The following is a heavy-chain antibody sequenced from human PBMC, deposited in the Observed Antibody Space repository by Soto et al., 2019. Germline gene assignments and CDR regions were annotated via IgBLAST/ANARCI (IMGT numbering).Heavy chain of an antibody. V-gene: IGHV1-69*02. Sequence: QVNLVQSGAEVKKPGSSVRVSCKASGDTFTSYTLSWVRQAPGQGLEWIGRIIPILGIAIYAQKFQGRVTISADKSTSTAFMELSSLSSEDTAVYYCARAMLLWPNFDSWGQGTLVTVSS. CDR1: GDTFTSYT. CDR2: IIPILGIA. D-gene: IGHD2-2*01. CDR3: ARAMLLWPNFDS. J-gene: IGHJ4*02.